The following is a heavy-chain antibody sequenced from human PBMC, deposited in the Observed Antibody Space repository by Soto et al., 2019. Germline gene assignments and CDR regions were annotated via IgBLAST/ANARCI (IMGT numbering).Heavy chain of an antibody. CDR3: ARAYDSSMNYFDY. D-gene: IGHD3-22*01. Sequence: QVQLVESGGGVVQPGRSLRLSCAASGFTFSSFAIHWVRQAPGKGLEWVSRISYDGSNKYYVDSVKGRFTISRDNSKNTLYLQMNSLRAEDTAVYYCARAYDSSMNYFDYWGQGTLVTVSS. J-gene: IGHJ4*02. CDR2: ISYDGSNK. V-gene: IGHV3-30-3*01. CDR1: GFTFSSFA.